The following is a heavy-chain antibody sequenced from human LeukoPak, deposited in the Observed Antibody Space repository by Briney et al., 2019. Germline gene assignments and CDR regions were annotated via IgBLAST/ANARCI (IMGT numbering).Heavy chain of an antibody. CDR3: ARGGIGSGYYLRPFDY. Sequence: SETLSLTCAVYGGSFSGYYWTWIRQPPGKGLEWIGESNHSGSTNYNPSLKSRVTISVDTSKNQFSLKLGSVTAADTAVYYCARGGIGSGYYLRPFDYWGQGTLVTVSS. V-gene: IGHV4-34*01. D-gene: IGHD3-22*01. CDR1: GGSFSGYY. J-gene: IGHJ4*02. CDR2: SNHSGST.